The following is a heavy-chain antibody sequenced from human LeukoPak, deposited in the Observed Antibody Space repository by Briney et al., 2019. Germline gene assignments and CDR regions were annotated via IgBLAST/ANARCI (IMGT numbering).Heavy chain of an antibody. D-gene: IGHD5-24*01. Sequence: GTSVSVSCKASGYTFTNYGISWVRQAPGQGLEWMGWISAYNGNTNYAQKLQGRVTMTTDTSTSTGYMGLRSLRSDDTAVYYCARGRDGYNPTADYWGQGTLVTVPS. CDR3: ARGRDGYNPTADY. CDR1: GYTFTNYG. V-gene: IGHV1-18*01. J-gene: IGHJ4*02. CDR2: ISAYNGNT.